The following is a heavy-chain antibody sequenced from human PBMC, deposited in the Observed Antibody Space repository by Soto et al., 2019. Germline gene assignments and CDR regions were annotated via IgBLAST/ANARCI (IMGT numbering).Heavy chain of an antibody. CDR2: VYPGDSDT. V-gene: IGHV5-51*01. CDR1: GYTFTNYW. CDR3: ARAAGPGSRDGMDV. Sequence: ESLKISCKGSGYTFTNYWIGWVRRMPGKGLEWMGIVYPGDSDTIYSPSFQGQVTISADKSITTAYLQWSSLKASDTAIYYCARAAGPGSRDGMDVWGQGTTVTVSS. D-gene: IGHD6-13*01. J-gene: IGHJ6*02.